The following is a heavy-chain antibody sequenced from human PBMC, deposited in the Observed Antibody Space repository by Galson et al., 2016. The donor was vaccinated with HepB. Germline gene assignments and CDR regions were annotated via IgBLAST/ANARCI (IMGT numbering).Heavy chain of an antibody. Sequence: SVKVSCKASGYIFTNDDINWVRQAPGQGLEWMGWMNPDSGNTGYAQNFQGRVTMTRSTSANTAYMELSSLSSDDTAVYYCARSGFALSSWFDSWGQGTLVSVS. D-gene: IGHD2-21*01. CDR2: MNPDSGNT. V-gene: IGHV1-8*01. J-gene: IGHJ5*01. CDR1: GYIFTNDD. CDR3: ARSGFALSSWFDS.